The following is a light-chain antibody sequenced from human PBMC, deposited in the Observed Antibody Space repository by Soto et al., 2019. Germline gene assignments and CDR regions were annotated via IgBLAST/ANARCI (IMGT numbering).Light chain of an antibody. CDR3: QAWDSSSVV. V-gene: IGLV2-23*01. CDR2: EGN. Sequence: QSALTQPASVSGSPGQSITISCTGTSSDVGSYNLVSWYQQHPGKAPKVMIYEGNKRPSGVSNRFSGSKSGNTASLTISGLQAMDEADYYCQAWDSSSVVFGGGTKLTVL. J-gene: IGLJ2*01. CDR1: SSDVGSYNL.